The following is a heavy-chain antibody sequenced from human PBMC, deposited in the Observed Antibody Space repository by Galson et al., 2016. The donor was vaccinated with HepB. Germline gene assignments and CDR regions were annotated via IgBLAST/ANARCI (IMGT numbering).Heavy chain of an antibody. CDR2: IWYDGSNK. V-gene: IGHV3-33*01. CDR3: ARGGCSSTSCYRGRYYYYHYMDV. CDR1: GFTFSSYG. Sequence: SLRLSCAASGFTFSSYGMHWVRQAPGKGLEWVAVIWYDGSNKYYADSVTGRFTISRDNSKNTLYLQMNSLRAEDTAVYYCARGGCSSTSCYRGRYYYYHYMDVWGKGTTVTVSS. J-gene: IGHJ6*03. D-gene: IGHD2-2*02.